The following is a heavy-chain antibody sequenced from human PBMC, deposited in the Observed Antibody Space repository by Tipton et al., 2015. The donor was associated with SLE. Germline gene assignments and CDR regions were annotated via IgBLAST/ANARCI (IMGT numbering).Heavy chain of an antibody. CDR3: VLEGCCSSTSCASYGMDV. V-gene: IGHV3-23*01. J-gene: IGHJ6*02. D-gene: IGHD2-2*01. Sequence: SLRLSCAASGFTFSVYAMTWVRQAPGKGLEWVSGINGSGGRSYYGDSVKGRLTISRDNSKNRLYPQMNSLRVEYTAVYYCVLEGCCSSTSCASYGMDVWGQGTTVTVSS. CDR2: INGSGGRS. CDR1: GFTFSVYA.